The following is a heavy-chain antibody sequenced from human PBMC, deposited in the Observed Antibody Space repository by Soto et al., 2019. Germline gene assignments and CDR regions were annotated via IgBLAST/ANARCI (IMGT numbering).Heavy chain of an antibody. CDR2: ISAYNGNT. Sequence: ASVKVSCQASGYTFTSYGISWVRQAPGQGLEWMGWISAYNGNTNYAQKLQGRVTMTTDTSTSTAYMELRSLRSDDTAVYYCARLSTTVSTDDLWGRGTLVTVSS. D-gene: IGHD4-17*01. CDR1: GYTFTSYG. CDR3: ARLSTTVSTDDL. V-gene: IGHV1-18*01. J-gene: IGHJ2*01.